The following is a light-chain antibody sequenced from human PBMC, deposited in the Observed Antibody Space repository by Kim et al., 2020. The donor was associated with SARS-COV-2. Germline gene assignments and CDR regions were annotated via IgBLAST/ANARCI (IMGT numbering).Light chain of an antibody. CDR1: QSILYSSDNQNY. CDR3: QQYYSTPQT. Sequence: DIVMTQSPDSLAVSLGERATINCKSSQSILYSSDNQNYLAWYQQKPGQPPKLLIYLASTREFGVPDRFRGSGSGTDFTLTISSLQAEDVAVYYCQQYYSTPQTFGRGTKLEI. J-gene: IGKJ4*02. CDR2: LAS. V-gene: IGKV4-1*01.